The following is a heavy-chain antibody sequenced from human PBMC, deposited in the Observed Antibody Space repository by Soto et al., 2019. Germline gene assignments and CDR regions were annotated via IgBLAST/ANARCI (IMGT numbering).Heavy chain of an antibody. V-gene: IGHV3-48*03. CDR1: GFTFNNYE. Sequence: PGGSLRLSCAASGFTFNNYEMIWVRQAPGKGLEWVSYIDSSGRTIFYADFVKGRFTISRDNAKNSLYLQMNSLRVEDTAVYYCARGFHDSSGYYWFGPWGQGTLVTVSS. CDR2: IDSSGRTI. CDR3: ARGFHDSSGYYWFGP. D-gene: IGHD3-22*01. J-gene: IGHJ5*02.